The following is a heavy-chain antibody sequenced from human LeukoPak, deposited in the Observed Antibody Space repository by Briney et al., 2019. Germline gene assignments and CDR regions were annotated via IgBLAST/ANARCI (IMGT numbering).Heavy chain of an antibody. Sequence: PSETLSLTCTVSGGSISSYYWSWIRQPPGKGLEWIGYIYYSGSTNYNPSLKRRVTISIDMSNSQFSLRMTSVTAADTAIYYCARLLRPGGRTGDAFDIWGQGTMVTVSS. CDR2: IYYSGST. CDR3: ARLLRPGGRTGDAFDI. J-gene: IGHJ3*02. CDR1: GGSISSYY. V-gene: IGHV4-59*08. D-gene: IGHD1-26*01.